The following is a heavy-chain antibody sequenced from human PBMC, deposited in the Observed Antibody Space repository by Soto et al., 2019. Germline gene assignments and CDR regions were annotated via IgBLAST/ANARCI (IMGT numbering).Heavy chain of an antibody. CDR3: ARLRASAYYYYGMGV. Sequence: PSETLSLTCTVSGGSISSSSYYWGWIRQPPGKGLEWIGNIYYSGSTYYNPSLKSRVTISVDTSKNQFSLKLSSVTAADTAVYYCARLRASAYYYYGMGVWGQGTTVTVSS. V-gene: IGHV4-39*01. CDR2: IYYSGST. D-gene: IGHD6-25*01. J-gene: IGHJ6*02. CDR1: GGSISSSSYY.